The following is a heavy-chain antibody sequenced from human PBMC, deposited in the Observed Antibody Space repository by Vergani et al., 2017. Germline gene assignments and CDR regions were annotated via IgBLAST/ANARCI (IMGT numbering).Heavy chain of an antibody. CDR1: GFIFKNHG. CDR3: ARDFLTRVTTLDYYYMGV. CDR2: ISYDGNKK. D-gene: IGHD1-1*01. J-gene: IGHJ6*03. V-gene: IGHV3-33*05. Sequence: QVQLVESGGGVVQPGTSLRLSCAASGFIFKNHGMQWVRQAPGKGLEWVSVISYDGNKKNYADSVKGRFTISRDNSKNTLYLEMNALRAEDTAVYYCARDFLTRVTTLDYYYMGVWGKGTTVTVSS.